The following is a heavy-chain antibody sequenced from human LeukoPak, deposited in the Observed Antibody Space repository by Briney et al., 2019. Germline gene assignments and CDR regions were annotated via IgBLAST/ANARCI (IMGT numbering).Heavy chain of an antibody. CDR2: IYYSGSS. CDR1: GGSISNYY. CDR3: ARFGYSYGMDV. Sequence: KASGTLSLTCTVSGGSISNYYWSWIRQPPGKGLEWIGYIYYSGSSNYNPSLKSRVTISVDTSKKQFSLKLSSVTAADTAVYYCARFGYSYGMDVWGQGTTVTVS. V-gene: IGHV4-59*01. J-gene: IGHJ6*02. D-gene: IGHD3-22*01.